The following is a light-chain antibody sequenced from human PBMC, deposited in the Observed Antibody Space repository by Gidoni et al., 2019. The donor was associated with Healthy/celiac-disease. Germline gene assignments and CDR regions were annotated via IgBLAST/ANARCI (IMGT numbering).Light chain of an antibody. CDR3: NSRDSSGNYVV. CDR2: GKN. CDR1: SLRSYY. Sequence: SSELTQDPAVSVALGQTVRITCQGDSLRSYYASWYQQKPGQAPLLVIYGKNNRTSGIPDRFSGSSSGNTASLTITGAQAEDEADYYCNSRDSSGNYVVFGGGTKLTVL. V-gene: IGLV3-19*01. J-gene: IGLJ2*01.